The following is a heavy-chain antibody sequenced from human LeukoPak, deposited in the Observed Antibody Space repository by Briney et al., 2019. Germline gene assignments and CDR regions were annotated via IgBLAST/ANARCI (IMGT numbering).Heavy chain of an antibody. Sequence: GGSLRLSRAAPVFTFSTYSMNWVRQAPGNGLECVSSISSSSAYIYYADSVKGRFTISRDNAKNSLYLQMNSLRAEDTAVYYCARASGDTVDTTTMGSYWGQGTLVTVSS. CDR1: VFTFSTYS. J-gene: IGHJ4*02. D-gene: IGHD5-18*01. CDR3: ARASGDTVDTTTMGSY. V-gene: IGHV3-21*01. CDR2: ISSSSAYI.